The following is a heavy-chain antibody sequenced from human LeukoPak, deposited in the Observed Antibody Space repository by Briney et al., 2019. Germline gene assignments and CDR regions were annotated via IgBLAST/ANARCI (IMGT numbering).Heavy chain of an antibody. D-gene: IGHD6-6*01. CDR3: AKDARDPLSLAARPPFFDY. J-gene: IGHJ4*02. V-gene: IGHV3-30*02. CDR1: GFTFSSYG. CDR2: IRYDGSNK. Sequence: GGSLRLSCAASGFTFSSYGMHWVRQAPGKGLEWVAFIRYDGSNKYYADSVKGRFTISRDNSKNTLYLQMNSLRAEDTAVYYCAKDARDPLSLAARPPFFDYWGQGTLVTVSS.